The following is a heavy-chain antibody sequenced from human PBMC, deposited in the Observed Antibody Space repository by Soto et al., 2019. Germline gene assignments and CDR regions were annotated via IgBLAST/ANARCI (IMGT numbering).Heavy chain of an antibody. Sequence: QVQLVQSGVEVKKPGSSVKVSCKASGVTLNSYAIDWVRQAPGHGLEWMGGIIPIFGNTYYAQRLKGRVQLTADESTRTAYMELSTLTFEDTAGYYCERGTVTGSEYNFYYYGMDVWGQWTTVIVSS. J-gene: IGHJ6*02. V-gene: IGHV1-69*12. D-gene: IGHD4-17*01. CDR3: ERGTVTGSEYNFYYYGMDV. CDR2: IIPIFGNT. CDR1: GVTLNSYA.